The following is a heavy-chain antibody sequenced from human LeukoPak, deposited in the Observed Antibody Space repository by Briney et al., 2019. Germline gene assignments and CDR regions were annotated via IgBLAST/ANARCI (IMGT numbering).Heavy chain of an antibody. CDR1: GFTFSNYW. D-gene: IGHD6-6*01. CDR3: AGASGRGS. V-gene: IGHV3-7*01. J-gene: IGHJ5*02. Sequence: TGGSLRLSCAASGFTFSNYWMSWGRQGPGKGVEWVANIKQDGSEKYYVDSVKGRFTISRDNAKNSLYLQMNSLRVEDTAVYYWAGASGRGSWGQGNLVTVSS. CDR2: IKQDGSEK.